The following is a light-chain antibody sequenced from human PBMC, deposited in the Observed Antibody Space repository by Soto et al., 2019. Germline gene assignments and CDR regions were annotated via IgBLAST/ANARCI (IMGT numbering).Light chain of an antibody. V-gene: IGKV3-15*01. J-gene: IGKJ1*01. CDR1: QSVRSN. Sequence: EIVMTQSPATLSVSPGERATLSCRASQSVRSNLAWYQQKPGQAPRLLIYGASTRATGIPARFSGSGSGTEFTLTISSLQSEDFAVYYCQQSNHFWTFGQGTKVEIK. CDR3: QQSNHFWT. CDR2: GAS.